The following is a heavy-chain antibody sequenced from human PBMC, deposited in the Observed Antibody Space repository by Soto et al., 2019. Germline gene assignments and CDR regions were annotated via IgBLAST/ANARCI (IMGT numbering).Heavy chain of an antibody. CDR1: GYRFASYW. CDR2: IYPGDFDT. J-gene: IGHJ3*02. CDR3: ARFRAPRRQLISTSFHI. D-gene: IGHD6-6*01. Sequence: GESLKISCKGSGYRFASYWIGLARQLPGKDLEWMGIIYPGDFDTRYNPSFRGRVTISADKSITTAFVQWGSLKASDSAIYYCARFRAPRRQLISTSFHIWGLGTLVT. V-gene: IGHV5-51*01.